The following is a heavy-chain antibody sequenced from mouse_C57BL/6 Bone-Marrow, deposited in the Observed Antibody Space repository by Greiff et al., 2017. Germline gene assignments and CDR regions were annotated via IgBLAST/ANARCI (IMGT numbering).Heavy chain of an antibody. V-gene: IGHV5-9-1*02. CDR1: GFTFSSYA. CDR3: TRYGLLRFAY. D-gene: IGHD2-10*01. Sequence: EVKLVESGEGLVKPGGSLKLSCAASGFTFSSYAMSWVRQTPEKRLEWVAYISSGGDYIYYADPVKGRFTISRDNARNTLYLQMSSLKSEDTAMYYCTRYGLLRFAYWGQGTLVTVSA. J-gene: IGHJ3*01. CDR2: ISSGGDYI.